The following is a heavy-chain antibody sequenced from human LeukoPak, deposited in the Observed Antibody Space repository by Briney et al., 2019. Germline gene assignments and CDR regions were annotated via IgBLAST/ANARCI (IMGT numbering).Heavy chain of an antibody. CDR1: GFSFSTTW. CDR3: ARERRSGGSCYSFCYYYYYMDV. CDR2: ITSDGTSI. V-gene: IGHV3-74*03. D-gene: IGHD2-15*01. J-gene: IGHJ6*03. Sequence: GGSLRLSCAASGFSFSTTWMHWVRQPPGQGLVWVARITSDGTSISYAESVKGRFTISRDNAKNSLYLQMNSLRAEDTAVYYCARERRSGGSCYSFCYYYYYMDVWGKGTTVTVSS.